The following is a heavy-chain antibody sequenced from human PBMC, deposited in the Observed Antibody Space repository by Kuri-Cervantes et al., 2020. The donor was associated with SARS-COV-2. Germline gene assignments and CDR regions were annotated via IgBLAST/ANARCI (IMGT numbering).Heavy chain of an antibody. V-gene: IGHV1-2*04. D-gene: IGHD2-15*01. CDR3: ARDPNTIVVVVAATHGIWFDP. CDR1: GYTFTGYY. Sequence: ASVKVSCKASGYTFTGYYMHWVRQAPGQGLEWMGWINPNSGGTNYAQKFQGWVTMTRDTSISTAYMELSRLRSDDTAVYYCARDPNTIVVVVAATHGIWFDPWGQGTLVTVSS. CDR2: INPNSGGT. J-gene: IGHJ5*02.